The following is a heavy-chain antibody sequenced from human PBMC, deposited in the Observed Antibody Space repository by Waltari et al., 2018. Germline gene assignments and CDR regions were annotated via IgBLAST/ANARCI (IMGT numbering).Heavy chain of an antibody. Sequence: QLQLQESGPGLVKPSETLSLTCTVSGGSISSSSYYWGGIRQPPGKGLEWIGTIYYSGSTYYNPSLKSRVTISVDTSKNQFSLKLSSVTAADTAVDYCASLDEDGDYWGQGTLVTVSS. CDR2: IYYSGST. CDR1: GGSISSSSYY. J-gene: IGHJ4*02. CDR3: ASLDEDGDY. V-gene: IGHV4-39*07. D-gene: IGHD6-6*01.